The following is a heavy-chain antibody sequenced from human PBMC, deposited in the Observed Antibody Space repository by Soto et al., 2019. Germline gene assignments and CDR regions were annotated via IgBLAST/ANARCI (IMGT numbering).Heavy chain of an antibody. Sequence: KVSCKASGGTFSSYTISWVRQAPGQGLEWMGRIIPTLDITNYAQKFQGRVTIIADKSTSTAYMELSSLSPEDTAVYYCARGIAAAVNYYYYYMDVWGKGTTVTVSS. V-gene: IGHV1-69*02. CDR2: IIPTLDIT. CDR3: ARGIAAAVNYYYYYMDV. D-gene: IGHD6-13*01. J-gene: IGHJ6*03. CDR1: GGTFSSYT.